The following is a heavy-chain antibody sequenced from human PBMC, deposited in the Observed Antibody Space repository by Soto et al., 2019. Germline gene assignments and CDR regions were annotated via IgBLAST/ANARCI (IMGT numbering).Heavy chain of an antibody. V-gene: IGHV3-15*07. CDR3: TTYLYYYDSSGYYYYDY. CDR1: GFTFSNAW. D-gene: IGHD3-22*01. CDR2: IKSKTDGGTT. Sequence: SGGSLRLSCAASGFTFSNAWMNWVRQAPGKGLEWVGRIKSKTDGGTTDYAAPVKGRFTISRDDSKNTLYLQMNSLKTEDTAVYYCTTYLYYYDSSGYYYYDYWGQGTLVTVSS. J-gene: IGHJ4*02.